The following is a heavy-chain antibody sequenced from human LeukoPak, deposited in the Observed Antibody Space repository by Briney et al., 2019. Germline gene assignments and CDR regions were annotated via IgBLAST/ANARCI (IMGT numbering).Heavy chain of an antibody. CDR1: GGSFSGYY. Sequence: SETLSLTCAVYGGSFSGYYWSWIRQPPGKGLEWIGEINHSGSTNYNPSLKSRVTISVDTSKNQFSLKLSSVTAADTAVYYCARLYSSSWYDYWGQGTLVAVSS. V-gene: IGHV4-34*01. CDR2: INHSGST. D-gene: IGHD6-13*01. CDR3: ARLYSSSWYDY. J-gene: IGHJ4*02.